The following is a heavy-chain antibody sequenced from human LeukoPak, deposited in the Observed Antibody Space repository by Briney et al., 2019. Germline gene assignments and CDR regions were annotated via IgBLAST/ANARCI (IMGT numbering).Heavy chain of an antibody. Sequence: GGSLRLSCAASGFTFSSYWMSWVRQAPGKGLEWVAYIKQDGSEKSYVDSVKGRFTISRDNAKNSLYLQMNSLRAEDTAVYYCARDPRYSSDLYYFDYWGQGTLVTVSS. CDR2: IKQDGSEK. D-gene: IGHD2-21*01. V-gene: IGHV3-7*01. CDR3: ARDPRYSSDLYYFDY. J-gene: IGHJ4*02. CDR1: GFTFSSYW.